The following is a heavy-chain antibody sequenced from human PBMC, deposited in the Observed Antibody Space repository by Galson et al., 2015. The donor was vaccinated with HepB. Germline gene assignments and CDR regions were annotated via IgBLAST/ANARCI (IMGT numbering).Heavy chain of an antibody. V-gene: IGHV5-10-1*01. CDR3: AIRTLYYYGSGSYVGPFDY. J-gene: IGHJ4*02. Sequence: QSGAEVKKPGESLRISCKGSGYSFTSYWISWVRQMPGKGLEWMGRIDPSDSYTNYSPSFQGHVTISADKSISTAYLQWSSLKASDTAMYYCAIRTLYYYGSGSYVGPFDYWGQGTLVTVSS. CDR1: GYSFTSYW. D-gene: IGHD3-10*01. CDR2: IDPSDSYT.